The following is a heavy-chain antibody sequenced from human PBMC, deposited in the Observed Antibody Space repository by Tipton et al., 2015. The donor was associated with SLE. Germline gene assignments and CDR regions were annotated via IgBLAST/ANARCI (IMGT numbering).Heavy chain of an antibody. D-gene: IGHD3-22*01. CDR3: AGTYYYDSSGYYKRGGEDY. CDR1: GFTFSSYE. CDR2: ISSSGSTI. J-gene: IGHJ4*02. V-gene: IGHV3-48*03. Sequence: SLRLSCAASGFTFSSYEMNWVRQAPGKGLEWVSYISSSGSTIYYADSVKGRFTISRDNAKNSLYLQMNSLRAEDTAVYYCAGTYYYDSSGYYKRGGEDYWGQGTLVTVSS.